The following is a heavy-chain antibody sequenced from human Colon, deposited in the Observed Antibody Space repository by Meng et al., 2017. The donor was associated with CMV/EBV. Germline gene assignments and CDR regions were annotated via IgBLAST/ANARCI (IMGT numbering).Heavy chain of an antibody. V-gene: IGHV1-2*02. J-gene: IGHJ6*02. D-gene: IGHD1-14*01. CDR2: INPNSGDT. CDR1: GYTFTGYY. Sequence: ASVKVSCKASGYTFTGYYIHWVRQAPGEGLEWMGWINPNSGDTNSAQKFHGRVSMTRDTSISTAYMELSTLRADDTALYYCARARSTGPHKNFYYYGMDVWGQGTPVTVSS. CDR3: ARARSTGPHKNFYYYGMDV.